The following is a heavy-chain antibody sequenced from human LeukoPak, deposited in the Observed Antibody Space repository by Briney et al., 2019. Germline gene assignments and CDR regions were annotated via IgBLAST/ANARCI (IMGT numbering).Heavy chain of an antibody. CDR3: ATESGTYSGTCFDY. CDR2: ISSSSNTI. CDR1: GFTFSSYN. V-gene: IGHV3-48*01. Sequence: GGALRLSCAASGFTFSSYNMNWVRQAPGKGLEWVSYISSSSNTIYYADSVKGRFTISRDNAKNSLYLQMNSLRAEDTVVYYCATESGTYSGTCFDYWGQGNLVTVSS. J-gene: IGHJ4*02. D-gene: IGHD1-26*01.